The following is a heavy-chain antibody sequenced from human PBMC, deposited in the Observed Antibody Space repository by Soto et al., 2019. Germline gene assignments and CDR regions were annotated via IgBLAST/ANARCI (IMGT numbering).Heavy chain of an antibody. CDR1: CASIITDNYF. D-gene: IGHD4-17*01. V-gene: IGHV4-39*01. CDR2: ISYSGRT. J-gene: IGHJ4*02. CDR3: ARRRASDYGGNHHPYYFDR. Sequence: SETLSLTCTFSCASIITDNYFFFCIRHSPRIVLELIGSISYSGRTYDNPSLQSRVTTSIDASKNQFSLKLTSVTTADTAVYYCARRRASDYGGNHHPYYFDRWGQGALVTVSS.